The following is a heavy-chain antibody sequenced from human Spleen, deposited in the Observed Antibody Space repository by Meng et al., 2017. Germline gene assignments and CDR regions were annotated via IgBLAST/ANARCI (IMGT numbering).Heavy chain of an antibody. CDR3: ARGALEYPFDI. V-gene: IGHV4-38-2*02. D-gene: IGHD3-3*01. CDR2: RYHSES. J-gene: IGHJ3*02. CDR1: GYPISSGYY. Sequence: SETLSLTCTVSGYPISSGYYWGWMRQFPGKGLEWIGSRYHSESYYNPSLKSRVIILVDTSKNQFSLKLSSVTAADTAVYYCARGALEYPFDIWGQGAMVTVSS.